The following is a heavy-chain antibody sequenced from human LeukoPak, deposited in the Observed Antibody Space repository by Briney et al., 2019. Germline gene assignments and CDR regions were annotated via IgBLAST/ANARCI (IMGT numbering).Heavy chain of an antibody. CDR1: GFTFNNYE. D-gene: IGHD3-22*01. Sequence: PGGSLRLSCAASGFTFNNYEMNWVRQAPGKGLEWVASISRSSTYIYYADSVRGRFTISRDNGKDSLYLQMDSLRAEDTAVYYCARDRGCDSSGCAFDIWGQGTMVTVSS. CDR3: ARDRGCDSSGCAFDI. V-gene: IGHV3-21*01. J-gene: IGHJ3*02. CDR2: ISRSSTYI.